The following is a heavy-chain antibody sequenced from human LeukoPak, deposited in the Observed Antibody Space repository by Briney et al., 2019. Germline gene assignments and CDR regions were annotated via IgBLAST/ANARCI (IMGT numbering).Heavy chain of an antibody. J-gene: IGHJ4*02. D-gene: IGHD5-18*01. Sequence: PSETLSLTCAVYGGSFSGYYWSWIRQPPGKGLEWIGEINHSGSTNYNPSLKSRVTISVDTSKNQFSLKLNSVTAADTAVYYCARSSTAMVNDYWGQGTLVTVSS. CDR3: ARSSTAMVNDY. V-gene: IGHV4-34*01. CDR1: GGSFSGYY. CDR2: INHSGST.